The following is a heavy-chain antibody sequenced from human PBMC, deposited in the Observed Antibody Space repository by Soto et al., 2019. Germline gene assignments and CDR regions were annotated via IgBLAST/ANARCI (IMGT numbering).Heavy chain of an antibody. J-gene: IGHJ4*02. CDR3: AKDATYDFRSGSLNY. D-gene: IGHD3-3*01. CDR2: ISWNSGSI. CDR1: GFTFDDYA. Sequence: PGGSLRLSCAASGFTFDDYAMHWVRQAPGKGLEWVSGISWNSGSIGYADSVKGRFTISRDNAKNSLYLQMNSLRAEDTALYYCAKDATYDFRSGSLNYWGQGTLVTVSS. V-gene: IGHV3-9*01.